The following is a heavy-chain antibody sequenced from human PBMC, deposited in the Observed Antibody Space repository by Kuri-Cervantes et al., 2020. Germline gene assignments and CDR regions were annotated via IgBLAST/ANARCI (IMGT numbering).Heavy chain of an antibody. CDR3: ARTVTNINMDV. V-gene: IGHV1-2*02. J-gene: IGHJ6*03. D-gene: IGHD1-1*01. CDR1: GGTFSSYA. CDR2: INPNSGDK. Sequence: ASVKVSCKASGGTFSSYAISWVRQAPGQGLEWMGWINPNSGDKNYAQNFQGRVTMTRDTSIGTAYMELNRLTSDDTAVYFCARTVTNINMDVWGKGTTVTVSS.